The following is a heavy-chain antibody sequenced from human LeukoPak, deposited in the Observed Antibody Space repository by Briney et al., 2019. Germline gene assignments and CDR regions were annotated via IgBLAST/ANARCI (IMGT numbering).Heavy chain of an antibody. CDR2: IIPIIGIV. CDR1: GGTFSRYA. CDR3: ARVPSGYTSNANYYYYGMDV. J-gene: IGHJ6*02. Sequence: SVKVSCKASGGTFSRYAISWVRQAPGQGLEWMGRIIPIIGIVNYAQKFQGRVTITADKSTSTAYMELNSLRSEDTAVYYCARVPSGYTSNANYYYYGMDVWGQGTTVTVSS. D-gene: IGHD5-12*01. V-gene: IGHV1-69*04.